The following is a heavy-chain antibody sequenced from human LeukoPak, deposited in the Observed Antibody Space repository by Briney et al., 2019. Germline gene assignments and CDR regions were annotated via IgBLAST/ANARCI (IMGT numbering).Heavy chain of an antibody. CDR2: ITI. J-gene: IGHJ5*02. Sequence: GGSPRLSRAAAGFTLSSYSINSVRQAPGKGLEWVTSITIYYADSVKGRFTISRDNAKNSLYLQMNSLRAEDTAVYYCARDGVRYCSSTSCSRYNWFDPWGQGTLVTVSS. V-gene: IGHV3-21*01. D-gene: IGHD2-2*01. CDR3: ARDGVRYCSSTSCSRYNWFDP. CDR1: GFTLSSYS.